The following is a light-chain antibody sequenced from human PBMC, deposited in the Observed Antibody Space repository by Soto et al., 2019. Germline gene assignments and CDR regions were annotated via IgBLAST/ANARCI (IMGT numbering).Light chain of an antibody. J-gene: IGKJ1*01. V-gene: IGKV3-15*01. CDR1: QSVSNN. CDR3: QQYGSSPPGT. CDR2: GAS. Sequence: EIVMTQSPATLSVSPGERATLSCRASQSVSNNLAWYQQTPGQAPRLLIYGASTRATGIPARFSGSGSGTEFTLTISSLQSEDFAVYYCQQYGSSPPGTFGQGTKVEI.